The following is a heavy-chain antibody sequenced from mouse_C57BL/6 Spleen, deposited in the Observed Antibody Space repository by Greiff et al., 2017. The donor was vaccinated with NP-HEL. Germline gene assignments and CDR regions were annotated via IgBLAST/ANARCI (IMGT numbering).Heavy chain of an antibody. D-gene: IGHD3-3*01. V-gene: IGHV1-55*01. CDR1: GYTFTSYW. CDR2: IYPGSGST. J-gene: IGHJ3*01. CDR3: ARPGQGSWFAY. Sequence: VQLQQPGAELVKPGASVKMSCKASGYTFTSYWITWVKQRPGQGLEWIGDIYPGSGSTNYNQKFKGKATLTVDTSSSTAYMQLSSLTSEDSAVYYCARPGQGSWFAYWGQGTLVTVSA.